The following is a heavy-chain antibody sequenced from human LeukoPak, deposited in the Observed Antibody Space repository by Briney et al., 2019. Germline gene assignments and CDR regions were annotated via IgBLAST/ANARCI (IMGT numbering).Heavy chain of an antibody. D-gene: IGHD4/OR15-4a*01. Sequence: GGSLRLSCAASGFTFSSYEMNWVRQAPGKGLEWVSYISSSGSTIYYADSVKGRFTISRDNAKNSLFLQMNGLRPEDTALYYCATDPRLLTYWGHGTLVTVSS. CDR1: GFTFSSYE. J-gene: IGHJ4*01. V-gene: IGHV3-48*03. CDR2: ISSSGSTI. CDR3: ATDPRLLTY.